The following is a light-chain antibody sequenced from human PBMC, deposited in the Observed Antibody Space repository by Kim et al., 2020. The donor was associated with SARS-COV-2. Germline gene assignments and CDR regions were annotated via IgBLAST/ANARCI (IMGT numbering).Light chain of an antibody. CDR2: GAS. J-gene: IGKJ1*01. Sequence: DIQMAQSPSSLSASVGDRVTITCRVSQGISHSLAWYRQKPGKVPMLLIYGASTLQSGVPSRFSGSGSGTDFTLTISSLQPEDAATYYCQKYDSAPWTFGQGTKVDI. CDR3: QKYDSAPWT. V-gene: IGKV1-27*01. CDR1: QGISHS.